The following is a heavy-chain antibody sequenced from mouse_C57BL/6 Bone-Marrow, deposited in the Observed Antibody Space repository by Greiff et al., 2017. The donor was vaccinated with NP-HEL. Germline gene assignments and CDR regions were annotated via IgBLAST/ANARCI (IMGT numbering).Heavy chain of an antibody. D-gene: IGHD1-1*01. CDR2: IYPGSGST. CDR1: GYTFTSYW. Sequence: QVQLQQPGAELVKPGASVKMSCKASGYTFTSYWITWVKQRPGQGLEWIGDIYPGSGSTNYNEKFKSKATLTVDTSSSTAYMQLSSLTSEDSAVYYCARRDYYGSSYSWFAYWGKGTLVTVSA. V-gene: IGHV1-55*01. CDR3: ARRDYYGSSYSWFAY. J-gene: IGHJ3*01.